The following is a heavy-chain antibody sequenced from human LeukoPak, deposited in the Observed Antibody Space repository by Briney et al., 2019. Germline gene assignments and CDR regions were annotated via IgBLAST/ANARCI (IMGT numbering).Heavy chain of an antibody. J-gene: IGHJ4*02. CDR1: GGTFSSYA. CDR2: IIPIFGTA. D-gene: IGHD2-2*01. CDR3: ARGGDYCSSTSCYLWFDY. Sequence: ASVKVSCTASGGTFSSYAISWVRQAPGQGLEWMGGIIPIFGTANYAQKFQGRVTITADKSTSTAYMELSSLRSEDTAAYYCARGGDYCSSTSCYLWFDYWGQGTLVTVSS. V-gene: IGHV1-69*06.